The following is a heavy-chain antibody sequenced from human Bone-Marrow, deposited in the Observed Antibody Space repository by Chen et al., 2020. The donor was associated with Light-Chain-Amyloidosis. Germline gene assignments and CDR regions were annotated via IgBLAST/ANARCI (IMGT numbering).Heavy chain of an antibody. Sequence: QVQLKLSGPGLVKPSETLSLKCSVSGDSITSSTDYWGWIRQPPGKGLEYIASIYSSGSSYYKPSLKSRVTISVDTSKNQFSLRLTPATAADTAVYYCVRSRYSTGPFEVWGQGSQVTVSS. CDR3: VRSRYSTGPFEV. D-gene: IGHD3-16*02. V-gene: IGHV4-39*07. CDR2: IYSSGSS. CDR1: GDSITSSTDY. J-gene: IGHJ1*01.